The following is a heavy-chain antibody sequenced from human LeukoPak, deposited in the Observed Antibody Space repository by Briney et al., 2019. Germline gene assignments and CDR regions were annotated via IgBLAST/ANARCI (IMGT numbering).Heavy chain of an antibody. CDR1: GYTSTGYN. V-gene: IGHV1-2*02. CDR2: IDPNSGRT. J-gene: IGHJ6*02. Sequence: ASVKVSCKASGYTSTGYNVHWVRQAPGQGLEWMGWIDPNSGRTYYAQKFQGRVTMTRDTSITTAYMELSRLISDDTAVYYCAREIFVPTILSPETGMDVWGQGPTVTVSS. D-gene: IGHD1-14*01. CDR3: AREIFVPTILSPETGMDV.